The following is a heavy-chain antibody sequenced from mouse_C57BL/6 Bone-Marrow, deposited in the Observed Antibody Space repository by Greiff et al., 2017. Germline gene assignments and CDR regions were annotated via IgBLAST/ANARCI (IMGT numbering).Heavy chain of an antibody. D-gene: IGHD1-1*01. CDR1: GYTFTSYW. J-gene: IGHJ1*03. CDR2: IYPGSGST. CDR3: AIYYYGSSYV. Sequence: QVQLQQPGAELVKPGASVKMSCKASGYTFTSYWLTWVKQRPGQGLEWIGDIYPGSGSTNYNEKFKSKATLTVDTSSSTAYMQLSSLTSEDSAVYYCAIYYYGSSYVWGTGTTVTVSS. V-gene: IGHV1-55*01.